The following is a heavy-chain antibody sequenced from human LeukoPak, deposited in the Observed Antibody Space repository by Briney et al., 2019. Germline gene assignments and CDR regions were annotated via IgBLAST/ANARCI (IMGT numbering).Heavy chain of an antibody. Sequence: PSETLSLTCTVSGGSISSYYWSWIRQPPGKGLEWIGYIYYSGSTNYSPSLKSRVTISVDTSKNQFSLKLSSVTAADTAVYYCARWDDSAWAFGNWGPGTLVTVSS. V-gene: IGHV4-59*08. CDR3: ARWDDSAWAFGN. CDR2: IYYSGST. D-gene: IGHD6-19*01. CDR1: GGSISSYY. J-gene: IGHJ4*02.